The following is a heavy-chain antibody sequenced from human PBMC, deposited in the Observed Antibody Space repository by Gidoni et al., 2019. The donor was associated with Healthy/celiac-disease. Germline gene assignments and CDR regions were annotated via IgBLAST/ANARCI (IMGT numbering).Heavy chain of an antibody. CDR2: ISSSGSTI. J-gene: IGHJ4*02. Sequence: EVQRVESGGGLVQPGGALRLSGAAAGCTCSSYDMNWIRQAPGKGLEWVSYISSSGSTIYYADSVKGRFTISRDNAKNSLSLQMNSLRAADTAVYYCARVGMMLSGAFDYWGQGTLVTVSS. V-gene: IGHV3-48*03. CDR1: GCTCSSYD. D-gene: IGHD7-27*01. CDR3: ARVGMMLSGAFDY.